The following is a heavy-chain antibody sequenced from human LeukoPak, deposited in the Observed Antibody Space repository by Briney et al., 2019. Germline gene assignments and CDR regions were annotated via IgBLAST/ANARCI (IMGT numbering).Heavy chain of an antibody. CDR1: GYTFTGYY. CDR2: INPNSGGT. D-gene: IGHD3-3*01. Sequence: ASVEVSCKASGYTFTGYYMHWVRQAPGQGLEWMGWINPNSGGTNYAQKFQGRVTMTRDTSISTAYMELSRLRSDDTAVYYCARVGPYYDFSRYYFDYWGQGTLVTVSS. V-gene: IGHV1-2*02. CDR3: ARVGPYYDFSRYYFDY. J-gene: IGHJ4*02.